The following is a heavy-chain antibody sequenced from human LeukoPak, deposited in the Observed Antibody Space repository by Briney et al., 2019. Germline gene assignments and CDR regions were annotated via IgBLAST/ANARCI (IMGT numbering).Heavy chain of an antibody. V-gene: IGHV1-46*01. J-gene: IGHJ5*02. CDR2: INPSGTGT. CDR3: ATDHSMANTAWWFDP. D-gene: IGHD5-24*01. CDR1: VYGMTINY. Sequence: ASGKDSCKASVYGMTINYGGCGLQATGQGLEWMGVINPSGTGTSYAQKFQGRITMSRDTSTSTVYMELSSLRSEDTAFYYCATDHSMANTAWWFDPWGQGTLVTVSS.